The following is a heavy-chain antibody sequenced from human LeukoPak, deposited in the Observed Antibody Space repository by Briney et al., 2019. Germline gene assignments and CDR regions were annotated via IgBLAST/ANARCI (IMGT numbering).Heavy chain of an antibody. V-gene: IGHV3-48*01. J-gene: IGHJ6*03. Sequence: GGSLRLSCAASEFIFSSYSMNWVRQAPGKGLEWVSYISSSSSTIYYADSVKGRFTISRDNAKNSLYLQMNSLRAEDTAVYYCARDNDSSSWYRYYYMDVWGKGTTVTVSS. D-gene: IGHD6-13*01. CDR3: ARDNDSSSWYRYYYMDV. CDR2: ISSSSSTI. CDR1: EFIFSSYS.